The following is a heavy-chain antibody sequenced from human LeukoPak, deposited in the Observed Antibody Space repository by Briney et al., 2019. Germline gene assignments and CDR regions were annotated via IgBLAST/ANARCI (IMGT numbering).Heavy chain of an antibody. Sequence: GGSLRLSCAASGFTFSSYGMHWVRQAPGKGLEWVAFIRYDGSNKYYADSVEGRFTISRDNSKNTLYLQMNSLRAEDTAVYYCAKDFDQLLSPDFGYWGQGTLVTVSS. CDR3: AKDFDQLLSPDFGY. V-gene: IGHV3-30*02. D-gene: IGHD2-2*01. CDR1: GFTFSSYG. CDR2: IRYDGSNK. J-gene: IGHJ4*02.